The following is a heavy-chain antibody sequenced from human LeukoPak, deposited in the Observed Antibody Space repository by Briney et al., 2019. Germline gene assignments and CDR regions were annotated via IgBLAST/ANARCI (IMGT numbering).Heavy chain of an antibody. CDR2: VYYSGTS. CDR1: GDSVRNGNYY. Sequence: SETLSLTCTVSGDSVRNGNYYWGWIRQPPEQGLEWIGTVYYSGTSYYGPSLQSRTTMSVDTLKNQFSLNLKSVTVADTAVYYCARQGPSSAGILWDYWGQGILVTVPS. V-gene: IGHV4-39*01. J-gene: IGHJ4*02. D-gene: IGHD3-9*01. CDR3: ARQGPSSAGILWDY.